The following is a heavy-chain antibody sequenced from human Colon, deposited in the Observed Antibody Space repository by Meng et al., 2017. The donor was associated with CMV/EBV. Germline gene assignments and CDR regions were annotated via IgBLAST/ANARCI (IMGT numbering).Heavy chain of an antibody. V-gene: IGHV3-48*03. D-gene: IGHD3-10*01. J-gene: IGHJ4*02. CDR3: ARGGARGSGSGLDF. Sequence: GESLKISCAASGFMFSVYEMNWVRQAPGKGLEWVSRISDSGATIYYADSVKGRFTISRDNAKNSLYLQMNSLRAEDTAVYYCARGGARGSGSGLDFWGQGTLVTVSS. CDR1: GFMFSVYE. CDR2: ISDSGATI.